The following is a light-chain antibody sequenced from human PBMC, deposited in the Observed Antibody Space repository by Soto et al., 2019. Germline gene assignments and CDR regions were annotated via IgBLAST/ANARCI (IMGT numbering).Light chain of an antibody. CDR3: QHYNSYSEA. CDR1: QSVLYSSNNKNC. CDR2: WAS. Sequence: IVMTQSPESLAVSLGERATINCKSSQSVLYSSNNKNCLAWYQQKPGQPPKLLIYWASTRESGVPDRFSGGGSGTDFTLTISSLQPDDFATYYCQHYNSYSEAFGQGTKV. V-gene: IGKV4-1*01. J-gene: IGKJ1*01.